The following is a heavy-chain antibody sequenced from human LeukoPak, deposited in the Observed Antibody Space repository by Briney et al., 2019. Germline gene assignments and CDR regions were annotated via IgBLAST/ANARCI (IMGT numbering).Heavy chain of an antibody. V-gene: IGHV3-53*05. Sequence: PGGSLRLSCAASGFTVSSNYMSWVRQAPGKGLEWVSVIYSGGSTYYADSVKGRFTISRDNSKNTLYLQMNSLRAEDTAVYYCAKDREYCSSTSCFSGEYYFDYWGQGTLVTVSS. CDR2: IYSGGST. D-gene: IGHD2-2*01. CDR1: GFTVSSNY. CDR3: AKDREYCSSTSCFSGEYYFDY. J-gene: IGHJ4*02.